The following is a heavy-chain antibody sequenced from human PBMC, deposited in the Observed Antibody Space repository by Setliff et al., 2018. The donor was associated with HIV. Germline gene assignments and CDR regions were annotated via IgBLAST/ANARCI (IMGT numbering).Heavy chain of an antibody. D-gene: IGHD1-26*01. V-gene: IGHV3-21*01. CDR2: ISSSSYI. CDR1: GFTFSSYS. Sequence: RLSCAASGFTFSSYSMNWVRQAPGKGLEWVSSISSSSYIYYADSVKGRFTISRDNAKISLFLQMNSLRAEDTAVYYCARESKGAMALEIFDYWGQGTLVTVSS. J-gene: IGHJ4*02. CDR3: ARESKGAMALEIFDY.